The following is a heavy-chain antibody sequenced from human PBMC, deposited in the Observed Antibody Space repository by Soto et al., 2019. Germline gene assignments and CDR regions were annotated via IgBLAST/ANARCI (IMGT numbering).Heavy chain of an antibody. CDR3: AHIVAARQDYYYYGMDV. D-gene: IGHD6-6*01. Sequence: SSPTLVNPTQTLTLTCTFSGFSLSTSGVGVGWIRQPPGKALEWLALIYWNDDKRYSPSLKSRLTITKDTSKNQVVLTMTNMDPVDTATYYCAHIVAARQDYYYYGMDVWGQGTTVTVSS. CDR2: IYWNDDK. CDR1: GFSLSTSGVG. J-gene: IGHJ6*02. V-gene: IGHV2-5*01.